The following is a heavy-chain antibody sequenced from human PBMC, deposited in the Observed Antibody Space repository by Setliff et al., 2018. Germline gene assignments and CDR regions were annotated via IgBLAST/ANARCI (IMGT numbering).Heavy chain of an antibody. D-gene: IGHD3-22*01. CDR3: ARSGYYSIDAFDI. J-gene: IGHJ3*02. V-gene: IGHV4-31*03. CDR2: IYYSGST. CDR1: GGSISGGGYY. Sequence: PSETLSLTCTVSGGSISGGGYYWSWIRQHPRKGLEWIGYIYYSGSTNYTPSLKSRVTLSVYTSRNHFSLKLNSVTAADTAVYYCARSGYYSIDAFDIWGQGTMVTVSS.